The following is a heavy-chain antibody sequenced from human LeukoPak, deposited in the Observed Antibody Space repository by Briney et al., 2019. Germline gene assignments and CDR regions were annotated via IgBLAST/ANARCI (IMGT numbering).Heavy chain of an antibody. J-gene: IGHJ3*02. V-gene: IGHV1-46*02. CDR2: INPTSGRT. CDR3: ASGGEFRGSAFDI. D-gene: IGHD3-10*01. Sequence: ASVKVSCKASTYIFNKYYIHWVRQAPGRGLEWMGIINPTSGRTSYAQNFQARVTMTRDVSTNTMYMDLSSLKSEDTAVYYCASGGEFRGSAFDIWGHGTTVIVSS. CDR1: TYIFNKYY.